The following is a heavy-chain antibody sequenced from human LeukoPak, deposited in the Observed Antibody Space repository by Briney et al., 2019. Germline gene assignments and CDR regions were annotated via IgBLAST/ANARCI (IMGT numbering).Heavy chain of an antibody. CDR3: ARGMTGNWYYFDY. D-gene: IGHD1-14*01. J-gene: IGHJ4*02. CDR2: IYHSGGT. CDR1: GCSISTTNW. Sequence: SETLSLTCAVSGCSISTTNWWSWVRQPPGKGLEWIGEIYHSGGTNYNPSLKSRVTISVDKSKNQFSLKLNSATAADTAVYYCARGMTGNWYYFDYWGQGTLVTVSS. V-gene: IGHV4-4*02.